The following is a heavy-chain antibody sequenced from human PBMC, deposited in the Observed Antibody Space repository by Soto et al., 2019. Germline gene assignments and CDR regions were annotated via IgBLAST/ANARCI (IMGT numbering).Heavy chain of an antibody. CDR3: ARDLEYYDNLTGYTDTYAFDI. J-gene: IGHJ3*02. CDR2: ISSSSSYT. Sequence: PGGSLTLSCAASGFTFSDYYMSWIRQAPGKGLEWVSYISSSSSYTNYADSVKGRFTISRDNAKNSLYLQMNSLRAEDTAVYYCARDLEYYDNLTGYTDTYAFDIWGQGTMVTVSS. D-gene: IGHD3-9*01. V-gene: IGHV3-11*06. CDR1: GFTFSDYY.